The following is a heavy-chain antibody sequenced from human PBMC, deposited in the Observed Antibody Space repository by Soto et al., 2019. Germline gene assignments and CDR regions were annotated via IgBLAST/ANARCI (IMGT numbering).Heavy chain of an antibody. CDR1: GYSFSSYW. Sequence: GESLKISCKGSGYSFSSYWIGWVRQMPGKGLDWMGIIYPGDSDIRYNPSFQGQVTISADESMTTAYLQWSSLKASDTAVYYCARAHSGISNPWQFDYWGQGTSVTVSS. J-gene: IGHJ4*02. CDR2: IYPGDSDI. D-gene: IGHD4-4*01. CDR3: ARAHSGISNPWQFDY. V-gene: IGHV5-51*01.